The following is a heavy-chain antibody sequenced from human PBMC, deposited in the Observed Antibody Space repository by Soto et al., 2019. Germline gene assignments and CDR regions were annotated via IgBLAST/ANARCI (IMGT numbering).Heavy chain of an antibody. CDR1: GGSISSGGYS. Sequence: PSETLSLTCAVSGGSISSGGYSWSWIRQPPGKGLEWIGYIYHSGSTYYNPSLKSRVTISVDRSKNQFSLKLSSVTAADTAVYYCARDKITGLFDYWGQRTLVTVSS. V-gene: IGHV4-30-2*01. CDR3: ARDKITGLFDY. D-gene: IGHD2-8*02. J-gene: IGHJ4*02. CDR2: IYHSGST.